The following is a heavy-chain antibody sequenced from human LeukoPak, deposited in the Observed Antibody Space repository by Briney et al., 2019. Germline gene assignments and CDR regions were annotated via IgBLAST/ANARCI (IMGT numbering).Heavy chain of an antibody. CDR2: ISDSGGSA. CDR1: GFTFSSYA. Sequence: GGSLRLSCAASGFTFSSYAMSWVRQAPGKGLEWVSVISDSGGSAYYADSVKGRFTISRDNSKNTLHLQMNSLRAEDTAVYYCAEAKSGYSYGLNFDYWGQGTLVTISS. J-gene: IGHJ4*02. D-gene: IGHD5-18*01. V-gene: IGHV3-23*01. CDR3: AEAKSGYSYGLNFDY.